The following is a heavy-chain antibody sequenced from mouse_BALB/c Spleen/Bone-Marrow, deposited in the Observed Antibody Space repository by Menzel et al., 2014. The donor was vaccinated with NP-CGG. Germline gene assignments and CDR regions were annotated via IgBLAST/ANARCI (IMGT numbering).Heavy chain of an antibody. J-gene: IGHJ2*01. CDR1: GDSITSGY. CDR3: ARGGGTGFDY. D-gene: IGHD3-3*01. CDR2: ISYSGST. V-gene: IGHV3-8*02. Sequence: EVKLMESGPSLVKPSQTLSLTCSVTGDSITSGYWNWIRKFPGNKLEYMGYISYSGSTYYNPSLKSRISITRDTSKNHYCLLLNSVTAEDTATFYCARGGGTGFDYWGQGTTLTVSS.